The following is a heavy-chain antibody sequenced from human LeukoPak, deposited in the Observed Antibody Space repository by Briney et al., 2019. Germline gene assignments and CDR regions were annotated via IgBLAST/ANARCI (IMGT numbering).Heavy chain of an antibody. CDR1: GFTFSSYG. CDR3: ARLNNGDTDY. CDR2: IWYDGSSK. D-gene: IGHD1/OR15-1a*01. V-gene: IGHV3-33*01. J-gene: IGHJ4*02. Sequence: PGRSLRLSCAASGFTFSSYGMHWVRQAPGKGLEWVAVIWYDGSSKYYADSVKGRFIISRDNSKNTLYLQMNSLRAEDTALYYCARLNNGDTDYWGPGNLVTVSS.